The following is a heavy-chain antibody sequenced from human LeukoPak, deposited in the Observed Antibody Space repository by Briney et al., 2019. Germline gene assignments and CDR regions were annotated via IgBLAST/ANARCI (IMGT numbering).Heavy chain of an antibody. CDR1: GFTFSSYS. J-gene: IGHJ4*02. V-gene: IGHV3-21*01. CDR3: ARVVGIVAAATYYFDY. D-gene: IGHD6-13*01. CDR2: ISSSSYI. Sequence: PGGSLRLSCAASGFTFSSYSMNWVRQAPGKGLEWVSSISSSSYIYYADSVKGRFTISRDNAKNSLYLQMNSLRAEDTAVYYCARVVGIVAAATYYFDYWGQGTLVTVSS.